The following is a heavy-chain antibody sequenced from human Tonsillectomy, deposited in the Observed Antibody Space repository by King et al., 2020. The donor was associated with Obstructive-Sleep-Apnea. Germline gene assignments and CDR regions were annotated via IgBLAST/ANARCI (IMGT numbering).Heavy chain of an antibody. J-gene: IGHJ3*02. D-gene: IGHD2-2*01. CDR3: ARVPVPAAKPSDDAFDI. Sequence: VQLVESGGGLVKPGGSLRLSCAASGFTFSSYSMNWVRQAPGKGLEWVSSISSGSSYIYYADSVKGRFTISRDNAKNSLYLQMNSLRAEDTAVYYWARVPVPAAKPSDDAFDIWGQGTMVTVSS. CDR2: ISSGSSYI. CDR1: GFTFSSYS. V-gene: IGHV3-21*06.